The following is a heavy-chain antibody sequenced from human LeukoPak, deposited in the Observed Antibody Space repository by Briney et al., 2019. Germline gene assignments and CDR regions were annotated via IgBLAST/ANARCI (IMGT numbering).Heavy chain of an antibody. CDR3: ARGAVAGPGGMDV. CDR1: GFTFSSYD. CDR2: IVTAGDT. J-gene: IGHJ6*02. D-gene: IGHD6-19*01. V-gene: IGHV3-13*01. Sequence: GGSLRLSCAASGFTFSSYDMRWARQATGKGLEWVSGIVTAGDTYYPGSVKGRFTISRENAKNSLYLQMNSLRAGDTAVYYCARGAVAGPGGMDVWGQGTTVTVSS.